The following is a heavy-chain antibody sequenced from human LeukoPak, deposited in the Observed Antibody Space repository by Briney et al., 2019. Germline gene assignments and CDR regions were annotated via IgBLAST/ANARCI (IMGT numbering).Heavy chain of an antibody. D-gene: IGHD5-18*01. CDR3: ARELYSPEGDY. CDR1: GFTFSSYS. Sequence: GGSLRLSCAASGFTFSSYSMNWVRQAPGKGLEWVSSISSSSSYIYYAGSVKGRFTISRDNAKNSLYLQMNSLRAEDTAVYYCARELYSPEGDYWGQGTLVTVSS. V-gene: IGHV3-21*01. CDR2: ISSSSSYI. J-gene: IGHJ4*02.